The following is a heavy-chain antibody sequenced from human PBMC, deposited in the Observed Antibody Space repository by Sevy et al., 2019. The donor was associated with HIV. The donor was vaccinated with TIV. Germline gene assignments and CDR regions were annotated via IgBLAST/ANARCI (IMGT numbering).Heavy chain of an antibody. CDR1: GGSISSYY. V-gene: IGHV4-59*01. CDR2: IYYSGST. J-gene: IGHJ4*02. D-gene: IGHD2-2*01. CDR3: ARNKPDPYCGSTSCSREFDY. Sequence: SETLSLTCTVSGGSISSYYWSWIRQPPGKGLEWIGYIYYSGSTNYNPSLKSRVTISVDTSKNQFSLKLSSVTAADTAGYYCARNKPDPYCGSTSCSREFDYWGQGTLVTVSS.